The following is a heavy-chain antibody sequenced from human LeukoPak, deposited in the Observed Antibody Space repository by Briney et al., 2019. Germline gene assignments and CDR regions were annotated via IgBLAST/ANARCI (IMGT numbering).Heavy chain of an antibody. Sequence: SETLSLTCTVSGGSISSGGYYWSWIRQHPGKGLEWNGSIYCSGSTYYNPSLKSRVTISVDTSKNQFSLKLSSVTAADTAVYYCARDGSSSSRGYYYYYMDVWGKGTTVTVSS. CDR2: IYCSGST. V-gene: IGHV4-31*03. CDR1: GGSISSGGYY. CDR3: ARDGSSSSRGYYYYYMDV. D-gene: IGHD6-6*01. J-gene: IGHJ6*03.